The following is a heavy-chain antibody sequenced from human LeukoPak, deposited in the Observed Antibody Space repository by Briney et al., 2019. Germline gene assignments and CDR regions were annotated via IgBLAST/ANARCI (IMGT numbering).Heavy chain of an antibody. V-gene: IGHV4-4*08. CDR3: ARSGRYYESSGYCYVVY. CDR2: IYNSGST. J-gene: IGHJ4*02. Sequence: PSETLSLTCTVSGASISSYYWSWIRQPPGKGLEWIGYIYNSGSTNYNPSLKSQVTISVDTSKNQFSLKLSSVTAADTAVYYCARSGRYYESSGYCYVVYWGQGTLVTVPS. CDR1: GASISSYY. D-gene: IGHD3-22*01.